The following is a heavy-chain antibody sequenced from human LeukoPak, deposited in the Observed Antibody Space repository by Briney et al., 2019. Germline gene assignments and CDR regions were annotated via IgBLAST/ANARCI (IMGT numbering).Heavy chain of an antibody. CDR1: GGSITSYY. CDR2: IYYTGTT. V-gene: IGHV4-59*01. Sequence: PSETLSLTFTVSGGSITSYYWSWIRQPPGKGLEWIGYIYYTGTTNYNPSLRGRVTISVDTSENQFSLKLSSVTAADTAVYYCARHGEGDYGQWTWFDPWGQGTLVTVSS. D-gene: IGHD4-17*01. CDR3: ARHGEGDYGQWTWFDP. J-gene: IGHJ5*02.